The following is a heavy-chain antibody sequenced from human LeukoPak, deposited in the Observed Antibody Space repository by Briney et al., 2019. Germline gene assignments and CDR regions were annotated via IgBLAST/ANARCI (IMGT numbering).Heavy chain of an antibody. D-gene: IGHD6-19*01. J-gene: IGHJ6*02. CDR1: GGTFSSYA. CDR2: IIPIFGTA. V-gene: IGHV1-69*13. Sequence: ASVKVSCKASGGTFSSYAISWVRQAPGQGLEWMGGIIPIFGTANYAQKFQGRVTITADESTSTAYMELSSLRSEDTAVYYCAREEVAVLSDYYYGMDVWGQGTTVTVSS. CDR3: AREEVAVLSDYYYGMDV.